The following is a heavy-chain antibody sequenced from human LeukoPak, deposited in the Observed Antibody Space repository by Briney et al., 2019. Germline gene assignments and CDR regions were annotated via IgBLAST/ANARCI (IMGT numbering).Heavy chain of an antibody. V-gene: IGHV3-7*03. CDR1: GFTFNNYW. CDR3: IMAATARGGVDN. Sequence: GGSLRLSCAASGFTFNNYWMSWVRQAPGKGLEWVANIKPDESEKYYVDSVKGRFTISRDNAKNSLYLQMDSLRAEDTAVYYCIMAATARGGVDNWGQGTLVTVSS. CDR2: IKPDESEK. J-gene: IGHJ4*02. D-gene: IGHD2-21*02.